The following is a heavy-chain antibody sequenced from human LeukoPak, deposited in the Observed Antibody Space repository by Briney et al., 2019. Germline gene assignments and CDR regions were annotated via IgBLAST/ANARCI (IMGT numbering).Heavy chain of an antibody. D-gene: IGHD6-19*01. V-gene: IGHV3-23*01. CDR2: ISGSGGST. J-gene: IGHJ3*02. Sequence: QPGRSLRLSCAASGFTFSSYGMSWVRQAPGKGLEWVSAISGSGGSTYYADSVKGRFTISRDNAKNSLYLQMNSLRAEDTAVYYCARRDWYWADAFDIWGQGTMVTVSS. CDR1: GFTFSSYG. CDR3: ARRDWYWADAFDI.